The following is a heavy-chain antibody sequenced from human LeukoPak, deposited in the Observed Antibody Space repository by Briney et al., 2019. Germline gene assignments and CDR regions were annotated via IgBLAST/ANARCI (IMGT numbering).Heavy chain of an antibody. CDR3: ATGRYCSGTTCYSSLDF. J-gene: IGHJ4*02. CDR2: IHPGDSNT. V-gene: IGHV5-51*01. D-gene: IGHD2-15*01. Sequence: GESLKISCKGSGYSFTNYWIAWVRQLPGKGLEWMGIIHPGDSNTRYSPSFQGQVTISVDKSITTAYLQWSSLKASDTAVYYCATGRYCSGTTCYSSLDFWGQGTLVTVSS. CDR1: GYSFTNYW.